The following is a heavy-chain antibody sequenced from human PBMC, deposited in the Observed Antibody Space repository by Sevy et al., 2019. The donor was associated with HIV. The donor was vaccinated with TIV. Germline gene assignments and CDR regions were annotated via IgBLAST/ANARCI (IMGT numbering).Heavy chain of an antibody. J-gene: IGHJ6*02. Sequence: ASVKVSCKVSGYTLTELSMHWVRQAPGKGLEWMGGFDPEDGETIYAQKFQGRVTMTEDTSTDTAYMELSSLRSEDTAAYYCATDLYYDSSGYYSVSGYYGMDVWGQGTTVTVSS. D-gene: IGHD3-22*01. CDR1: GYTLTELS. CDR3: ATDLYYDSSGYYSVSGYYGMDV. V-gene: IGHV1-24*01. CDR2: FDPEDGET.